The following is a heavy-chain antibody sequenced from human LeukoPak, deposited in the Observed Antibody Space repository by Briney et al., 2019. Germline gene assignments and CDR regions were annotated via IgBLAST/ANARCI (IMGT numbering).Heavy chain of an antibody. V-gene: IGHV4-30-4*01. J-gene: IGHJ6*02. CDR3: ARGEEGYCSSTSCGRYGMDV. Sequence: SETLSLTCTVSGGSISSGDYSWSWIRQPPGRGLEWIGNIYYSGNTYYNPSLKSRVTISVDTSKNQFSLKLNSVTAADMAVYYCARGEEGYCSSTSCGRYGMDVWGQGTTVTVSS. CDR2: IYYSGNT. D-gene: IGHD2-2*01. CDR1: GGSISSGDYS.